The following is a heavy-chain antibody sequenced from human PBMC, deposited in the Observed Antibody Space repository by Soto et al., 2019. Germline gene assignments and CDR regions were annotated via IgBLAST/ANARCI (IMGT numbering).Heavy chain of an antibody. CDR2: ISWNSGSI. Sequence: GGSLRLSCAASGFTFDDYAMHWVRQAPGKGLEWVSGISWNSGSIGYADSVKGRFTISRDNAKNSLYLQMNSLRAEDTALYYCAKDGFEDSGYVAFDYWGQGTLVTVSS. J-gene: IGHJ4*02. CDR1: GFTFDDYA. D-gene: IGHD5-12*01. CDR3: AKDGFEDSGYVAFDY. V-gene: IGHV3-9*01.